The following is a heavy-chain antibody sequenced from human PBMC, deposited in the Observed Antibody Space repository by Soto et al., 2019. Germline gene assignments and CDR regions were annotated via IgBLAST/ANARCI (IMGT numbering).Heavy chain of an antibody. Sequence: LSLTCAVYGGSFSGYYWSWIRQPPGKGLGWIGEINHSGSTNYNPSLKSRVTISVDTSKNQFSLKLSSVTAADTAVYYCARSHHYYGSESYYFDYWGQGTLVTV. D-gene: IGHD3-10*01. J-gene: IGHJ4*02. CDR2: INHSGST. V-gene: IGHV4-34*01. CDR1: GGSFSGYY. CDR3: ARSHHYYGSESYYFDY.